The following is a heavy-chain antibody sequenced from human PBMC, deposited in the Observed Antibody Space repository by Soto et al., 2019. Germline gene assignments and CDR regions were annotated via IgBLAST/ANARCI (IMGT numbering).Heavy chain of an antibody. D-gene: IGHD6-19*01. J-gene: IGHJ4*02. CDR1: GGSISGYY. Sequence: PSETLSLTCTVSGGSISGYYWSWIRQPPGKGLKWIGNIYYDGSTNYSPSLKSRVTISVDTSKNQFSLRLSSVTAADKAVYYCARGLDSSGWYRRYYFDYWGQGTLVTVSS. CDR3: ARGLDSSGWYRRYYFDY. V-gene: IGHV4-59*12. CDR2: IYYDGST.